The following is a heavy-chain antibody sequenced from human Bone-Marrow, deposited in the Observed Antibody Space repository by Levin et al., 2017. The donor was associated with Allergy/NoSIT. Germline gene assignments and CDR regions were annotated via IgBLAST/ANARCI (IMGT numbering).Heavy chain of an antibody. CDR2: IYTGGST. D-gene: IGHD5-12*01. V-gene: IGHV3-66*01. CDR1: GFTVSSNY. CDR3: ARERSGYDSQGNYFYYEGMDV. J-gene: IGHJ6*02. Sequence: GGSLRLSCAASGFTVSSNYMNWVRQAPGKGLEWVAVIYTGGSTYYADSVKGRFTISRDTSKNTVNLQMNSLRAEDTAVYYCARERSGYDSQGNYFYYEGMDVWGQGTSVTVSS.